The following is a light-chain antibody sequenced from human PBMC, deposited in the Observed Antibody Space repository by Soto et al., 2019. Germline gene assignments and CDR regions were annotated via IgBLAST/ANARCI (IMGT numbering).Light chain of an antibody. CDR1: QTISSW. CDR3: QHYNSYSAA. J-gene: IGKJ1*01. Sequence: DIQMTPSPSTLSGSVGDRFTITCLASQTISSWLAWYQQKPGKAPKLLIYKASTLKSGVPSRFSGSGSGTEFTLTISSMQPDDFATYYCQHYNSYSAALGQGTKVDIK. CDR2: KAS. V-gene: IGKV1-5*03.